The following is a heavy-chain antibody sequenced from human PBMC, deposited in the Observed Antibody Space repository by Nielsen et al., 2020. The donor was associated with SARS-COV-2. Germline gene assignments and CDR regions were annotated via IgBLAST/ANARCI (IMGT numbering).Heavy chain of an antibody. Sequence: GSLRLSCTVSGGSISTYYWSWIRQPPGKGLEWIGYISYSGSTNYNPSLKSRVTISLDTSKNQFSLKLSSVTAADTAVYYCARKFYYYDSSGYPSWADAFDIWGQGTMVTVSS. CDR1: GGSISTYY. V-gene: IGHV4-59*08. CDR3: ARKFYYYDSSGYPSWADAFDI. D-gene: IGHD3-22*01. CDR2: ISYSGST. J-gene: IGHJ3*02.